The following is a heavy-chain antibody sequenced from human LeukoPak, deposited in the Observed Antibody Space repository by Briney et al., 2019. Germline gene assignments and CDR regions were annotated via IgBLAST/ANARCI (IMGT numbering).Heavy chain of an antibody. CDR3: ARDGAAAGTGFDY. Sequence: SVKVSCKASGGTFSSYAISWVRQAPGQGLEWMGRIIPILGIANYAQKFQGRVTITADKSTSTAYMELSSLRSEDTAVYYCARDGAAAGTGFDYWGQGTLVTVSS. CDR1: GGTFSSYA. CDR2: IIPILGIA. J-gene: IGHJ4*02. V-gene: IGHV1-69*04. D-gene: IGHD6-13*01.